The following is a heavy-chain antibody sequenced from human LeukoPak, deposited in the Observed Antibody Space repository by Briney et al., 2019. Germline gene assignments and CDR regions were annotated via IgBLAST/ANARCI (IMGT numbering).Heavy chain of an antibody. CDR2: ISSSSSYI. CDR1: GFTFSSYS. D-gene: IGHD3-10*01. CDR3: ARDGYYGSGSYYNYYYYMDV. J-gene: IGHJ6*03. Sequence: GGSLRLSCAASGFTFSSYSMNWVRQAPGKGLEWVSSISSSSSYIYYADSVKGRFTISRDNAKNSLYLQMNSLRAEDTAVYYCARDGYYGSGSYYNYYYYMDVWGKGTTVTVSS. V-gene: IGHV3-21*01.